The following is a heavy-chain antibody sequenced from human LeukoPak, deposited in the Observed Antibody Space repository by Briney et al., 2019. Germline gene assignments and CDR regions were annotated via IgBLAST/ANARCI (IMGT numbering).Heavy chain of an antibody. CDR3: ARHLSGYCSGGSCYPNLDY. D-gene: IGHD2-15*01. Sequence: GESLKISCKGSGYSFTSYWIGWVRQMPRKGLEWMGIIYPGDSDTRYSPSFQGQVTISADKSINTAYLQWSSLKASDTAMYYCARHLSGYCSGGSCYPNLDYWGQGTLVTVSS. CDR2: IYPGDSDT. CDR1: GYSFTSYW. V-gene: IGHV5-51*01. J-gene: IGHJ4*02.